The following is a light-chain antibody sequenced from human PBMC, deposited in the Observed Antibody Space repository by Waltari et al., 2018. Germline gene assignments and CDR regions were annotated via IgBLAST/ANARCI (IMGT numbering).Light chain of an antibody. CDR1: SSDGGSYEH. Sequence: SALTQPASVSGSPGQSLTIACTATSSDGGSYEHVSWYQQHPGKAPTLILYDVSNRPLEVSHRFSGSKSGNTASLTISGLQADDETEYYCGSYTSSTTLAFGTGTKVTVL. J-gene: IGLJ1*01. CDR2: DVS. CDR3: GSYTSSTTLA. V-gene: IGLV2-14*03.